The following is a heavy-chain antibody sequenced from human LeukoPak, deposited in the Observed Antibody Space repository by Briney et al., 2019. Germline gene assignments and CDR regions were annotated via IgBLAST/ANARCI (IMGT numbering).Heavy chain of an antibody. CDR2: MKDNGGRK. Sequence: PGGSLRLSCAASGFTFSSYAMHWVRQAPGKGLEWVANMKDNGGRKYYVDSVEGRFTISRDNAKNSLYLQMNSLRAEDTAVYYCARDIVVVTAIWDAFDIWGQGTMVTVSS. D-gene: IGHD2-21*02. J-gene: IGHJ3*02. CDR3: ARDIVVVTAIWDAFDI. V-gene: IGHV3-7*01. CDR1: GFTFSSYA.